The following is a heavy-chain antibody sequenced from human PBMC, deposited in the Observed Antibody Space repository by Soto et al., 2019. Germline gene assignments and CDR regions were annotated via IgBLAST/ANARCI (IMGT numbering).Heavy chain of an antibody. D-gene: IGHD1-26*01. J-gene: IGHJ6*02. V-gene: IGHV4-59*01. Sequence: SETLSLTCTVSGGSISSYYWSWIRQPPGKGLEWIGYIYYSGSTNYNPSLKSRVTISVDTSGNQFSLKLSSVTAADTAVYYCVREGLVGARDYYYYYGMDVWGQGTTVTVSS. CDR2: IYYSGST. CDR3: VREGLVGARDYYYYYGMDV. CDR1: GGSISSYY.